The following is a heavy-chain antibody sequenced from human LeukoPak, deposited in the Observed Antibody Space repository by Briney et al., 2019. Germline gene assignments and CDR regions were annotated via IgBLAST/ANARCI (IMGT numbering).Heavy chain of an antibody. CDR2: INPSGGST. V-gene: IGHV1-46*01. D-gene: IGHD3-22*01. CDR3: ARASHYYDSSGSFDY. J-gene: IGHJ4*02. Sequence: ASVKVSCKASGYTFTSYYMHWVRQAPGQGLEWMGIINPSGGSTSYARKFQGRVTMTRDTSTSTVYMELSSLRSEDTAVYYCARASHYYDSSGSFDYWGQGTLVTVSS. CDR1: GYTFTSYY.